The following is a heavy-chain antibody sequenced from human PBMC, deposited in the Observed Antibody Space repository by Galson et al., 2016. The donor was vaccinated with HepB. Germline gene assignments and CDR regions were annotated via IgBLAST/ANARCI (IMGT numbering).Heavy chain of an antibody. V-gene: IGHV3-33*01. CDR1: GFTFSTYG. D-gene: IGHD6-19*01. Sequence: SLRLSCAASGFTFSTYGMHWVRQAPGKGLEWVALTWFDGSNSFYADSVKGRFTISRDNARSTLYLQMNSLRAEDTAVYYCARDGGVAGFFALDSWGHGTLVTVSS. CDR3: ARDGGVAGFFALDS. J-gene: IGHJ5*01. CDR2: TWFDGSNS.